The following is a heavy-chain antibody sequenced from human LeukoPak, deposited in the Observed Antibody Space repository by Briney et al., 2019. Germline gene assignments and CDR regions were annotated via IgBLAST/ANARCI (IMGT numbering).Heavy chain of an antibody. J-gene: IGHJ6*03. CDR1: GGSISSYY. CDR2: IYPGDSDT. Sequence: ETLSLTCTVSGGSISSYYWSWIRQPAGKGLEWMGIIYPGDSDTRYSPSFQGQVTISADKSISTAYLQWSSLKASDTAMYYCARPRIAAAGNVYYMDVWGKGTTVTVSS. D-gene: IGHD6-13*01. V-gene: IGHV5-51*01. CDR3: ARPRIAAAGNVYYMDV.